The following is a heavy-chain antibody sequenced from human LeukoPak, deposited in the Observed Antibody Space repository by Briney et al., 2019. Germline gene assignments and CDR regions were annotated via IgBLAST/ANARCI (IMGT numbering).Heavy chain of an antibody. V-gene: IGHV3-23*01. Sequence: GGPLRLSCAASGFTLSSYAMSWVRQAPGKGLEWVSAISGSGGSTYYADSVKGRFTISRDNAKNSLYLQMNSLRAEDTAVYYCARGEDSSGYPTHQLDYWGQGTLVTVSS. J-gene: IGHJ4*02. CDR2: ISGSGGST. D-gene: IGHD3-22*01. CDR1: GFTLSSYA. CDR3: ARGEDSSGYPTHQLDY.